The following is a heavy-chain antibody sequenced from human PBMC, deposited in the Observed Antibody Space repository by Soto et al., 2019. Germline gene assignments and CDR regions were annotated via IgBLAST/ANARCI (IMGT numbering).Heavy chain of an antibody. J-gene: IGHJ4*02. CDR1: GYTFTSYG. Sequence: QVHLVQSGGEVKNPGASVKVSCKASGYTFTSYGISWVRQAPGQGLEWMGWISTYNSDTSYAQKLQGRVTITTDTSTSTAYMELRSLRSDDTAVYYCARQDYDILTLWGQGTLVTVSS. V-gene: IGHV1-18*01. CDR3: ARQDYDILTL. D-gene: IGHD3-9*01. CDR2: ISTYNSDT.